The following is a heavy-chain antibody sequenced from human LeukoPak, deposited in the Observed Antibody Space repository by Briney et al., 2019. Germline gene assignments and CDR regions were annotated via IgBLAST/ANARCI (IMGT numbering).Heavy chain of an antibody. CDR2: INPNSGGT. J-gene: IGHJ5*02. D-gene: IGHD1-14*01. Sequence: ASVKVSCKASGYTFTDYYIHWVRQAPGQGLEWMGWINPNSGGTKYAQKFQGRVTMTRDTSISTVYIELRRLRSDDTALYYCAKGREPEPVAPFDPWGQGTLVTVSS. V-gene: IGHV1-2*02. CDR3: AKGREPEPVAPFDP. CDR1: GYTFTDYY.